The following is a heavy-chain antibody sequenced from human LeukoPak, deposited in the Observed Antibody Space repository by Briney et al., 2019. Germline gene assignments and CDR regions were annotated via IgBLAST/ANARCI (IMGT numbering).Heavy chain of an antibody. CDR1: GFTFSTYW. D-gene: IGHD3-22*01. CDR2: INSDGSRT. V-gene: IGHV3-74*01. CDR3: ARESYYDSSAYYGGYDGFDM. J-gene: IGHJ3*02. Sequence: GGSLRLSCAASGFTFSTYWLHWVRQAPGKGLEWVSRINSDGSRTTYADSVKGRFTTSRDNAKNTLFLQMNTVGADDTAFYFCARESYYDSSAYYGGYDGFDMWGQGTMVTVSS.